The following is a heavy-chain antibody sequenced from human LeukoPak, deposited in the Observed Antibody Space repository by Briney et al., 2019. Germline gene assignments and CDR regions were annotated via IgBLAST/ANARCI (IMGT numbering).Heavy chain of an antibody. V-gene: IGHV4-4*07. J-gene: IGHJ4*02. D-gene: IGHD6-13*01. CDR1: GGPISSYY. CDR2: IFTRGRT. Sequence: SETLSLTCTVSGGPISSYYWSWIRQPAGKGLQYIGRIFTRGRTNYNPSLKRRVTMSVDTPKNQFSLKLPSVNAADTAVYYWAREFNSSPWRPLDFWGQGSLVTVCS. CDR3: AREFNSSPWRPLDF.